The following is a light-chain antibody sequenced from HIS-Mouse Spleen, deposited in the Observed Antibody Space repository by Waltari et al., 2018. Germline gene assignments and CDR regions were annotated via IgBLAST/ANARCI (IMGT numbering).Light chain of an antibody. Sequence: QSALTQPASVSGSPGQSITISCTGTSSDVGGYNHVPWYQHHPGKAPKLMIYDVSNRPSGVSNRFSGSKSGNTASLTISGLQAEDEADYYCSSYTSSSTWVFGGGTKLTVL. J-gene: IGLJ3*02. CDR2: DVS. V-gene: IGLV2-14*03. CDR3: SSYTSSSTWV. CDR1: SSDVGGYNH.